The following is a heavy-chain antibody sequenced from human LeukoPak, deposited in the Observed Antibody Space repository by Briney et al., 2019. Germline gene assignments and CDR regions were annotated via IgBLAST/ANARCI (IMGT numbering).Heavy chain of an antibody. V-gene: IGHV3-23*01. D-gene: IGHD3-10*01. CDR1: GFTFDNYA. CDR3: ATEVRGVIINP. CDR2: ISSSGDIT. J-gene: IGHJ5*02. Sequence: PGGSLRLSCAASGFTFDNYAMSWVRQAPGKGLEWVSAISSSGDITYYADSVKGRFPVSRDSSKNTLFLQMNSLRAGDTAVYYCATEVRGVIINPWGQGTLVTVSS.